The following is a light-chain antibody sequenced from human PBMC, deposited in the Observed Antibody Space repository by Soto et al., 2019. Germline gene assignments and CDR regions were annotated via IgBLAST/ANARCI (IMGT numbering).Light chain of an antibody. V-gene: IGKV1-33*01. CDR3: QRDDDPPL. CDR2: DAS. Sequence: DIQMTQSPSSLSASVGDRVTITCQASQDISNYLNWYQQKPGKAPKLLIYDASNLETVGPSRFSVRGSGAHFTFTISSLQPEVFPTFYCQRDDDPPLFGPGTKVDIK. J-gene: IGKJ3*01. CDR1: QDISNY.